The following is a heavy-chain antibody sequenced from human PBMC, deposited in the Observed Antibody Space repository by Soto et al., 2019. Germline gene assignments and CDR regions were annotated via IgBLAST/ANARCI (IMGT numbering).Heavy chain of an antibody. CDR2: ITSRSNYI. J-gene: IGHJ6*02. D-gene: IGHD3-10*01. CDR3: ARSFGEFYGMDV. V-gene: IGHV3-21*01. Sequence: GGSLRLSCAASGFTFITYTMNWIRQAPGKGLEWVSSITSRSNYIYYADSVKGRFTISRDNAKNSLYLQMNSLRAEDTAVYFCARSFGEFYGMDVWGQGTTVTVSS. CDR1: GFTFITYT.